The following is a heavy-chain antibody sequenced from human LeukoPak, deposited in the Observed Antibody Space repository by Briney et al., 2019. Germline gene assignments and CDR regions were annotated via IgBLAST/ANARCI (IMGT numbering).Heavy chain of an antibody. J-gene: IGHJ6*02. D-gene: IGHD1-26*01. CDR1: GXTFSSYW. V-gene: IGHV3-7*05. CDR3: AREKATVYYYYGMDV. Sequence: GGSLRLSCAASGXTFSSYWMSWVRQAPGKGLEWVANIKQDGSEKYYVDSVKGRFTISRDNAKNSLYLQMNSLRAEDTAVYYCAREKATVYYYYGMDVWGQGTTVTVSS. CDR2: IKQDGSEK.